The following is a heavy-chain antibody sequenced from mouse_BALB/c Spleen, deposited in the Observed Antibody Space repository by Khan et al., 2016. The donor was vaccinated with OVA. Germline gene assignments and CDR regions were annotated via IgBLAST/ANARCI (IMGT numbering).Heavy chain of an antibody. CDR2: IRNKAKGYTT. D-gene: IGHD1-1*01. J-gene: IGHJ1*01. CDR1: GFTFTDYY. Sequence: EVELVASGGGLVQPGGSLRLSCATSGFTFTDYYMSWVRQPPGKSLEWLGFIRNKAKGYTTEYSAPVKGRFTISRDNSQNIVYLQMNTLRAEDSATYYCARETVVDVYWYFDVWGAGTTVTVSS. CDR3: ARETVVDVYWYFDV. V-gene: IGHV7-3*02.